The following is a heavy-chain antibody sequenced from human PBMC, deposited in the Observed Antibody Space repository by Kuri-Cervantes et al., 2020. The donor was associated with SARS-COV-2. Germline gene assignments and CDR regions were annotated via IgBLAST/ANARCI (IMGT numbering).Heavy chain of an antibody. D-gene: IGHD3-10*01. CDR1: GYTFTSYD. J-gene: IGHJ6*02. Sequence: ASVKVSCKASGYTFTSYDINWVRQATGQGLEWMGWMNPNSGNTGYAQKFQGRVTMTRNTSISPAYMELSSLRSEDTAVYYCARGEYCYGSAAEPYYYYGMDVWGQGATVTVSS. V-gene: IGHV1-8*01. CDR2: MNPNSGNT. CDR3: ARGEYCYGSAAEPYYYYGMDV.